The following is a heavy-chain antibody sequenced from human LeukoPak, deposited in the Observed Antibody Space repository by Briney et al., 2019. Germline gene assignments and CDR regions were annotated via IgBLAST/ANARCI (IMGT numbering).Heavy chain of an antibody. J-gene: IGHJ4*02. D-gene: IGHD2-8*02. V-gene: IGHV5-51*01. Sequence: GESLKISCKGSGYIFSTYWIGWVRQMPGKGLEWMGLINAADSDTRYSPSFQGQVLISVDRSISTAYLQWGNLKATDTAFYYCARVACTGGSCSRTFDYWGQGTLVTVYS. CDR3: ARVACTGGSCSRTFDY. CDR2: INAADSDT. CDR1: GYIFSTYW.